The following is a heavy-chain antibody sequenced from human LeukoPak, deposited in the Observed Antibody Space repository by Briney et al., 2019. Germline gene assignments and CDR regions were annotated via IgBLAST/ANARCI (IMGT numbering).Heavy chain of an antibody. V-gene: IGHV3-9*01. CDR3: AKAHTMAPYDSSGLRGPLDY. Sequence: PGGSLRLSCAASGFTFDDYAMHWVRQAPGKGLEWVSGISWNSGSIGYADSVKGRFTISRDNAKNSLYLQMNSLRAEDTALYYCAKAHTMAPYDSSGLRGPLDYWDQGTLVTVSS. D-gene: IGHD3-22*01. J-gene: IGHJ4*02. CDR2: ISWNSGSI. CDR1: GFTFDDYA.